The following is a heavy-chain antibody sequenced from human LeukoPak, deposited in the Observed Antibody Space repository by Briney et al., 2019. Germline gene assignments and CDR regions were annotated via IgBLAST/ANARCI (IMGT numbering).Heavy chain of an antibody. J-gene: IGHJ4*02. Sequence: GGSLRLSCAASGFTFSTYSINWVRQSPGKGLEWLSYISSSSSTIYYADSVKGRFTISRDNAKDSLYLQMNSLRAADTAVYYCARGALDYGLWYYFDYWGQGTLVTVSS. CDR2: ISSSSSTI. V-gene: IGHV3-48*01. D-gene: IGHD4-17*01. CDR1: GFTFSTYS. CDR3: ARGALDYGLWYYFDY.